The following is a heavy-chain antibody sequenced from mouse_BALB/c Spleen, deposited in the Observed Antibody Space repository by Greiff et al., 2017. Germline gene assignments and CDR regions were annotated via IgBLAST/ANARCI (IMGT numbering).Heavy chain of an antibody. D-gene: IGHD1-1*01. CDR1: GFNIKDTY. CDR3: ARYGYLDY. V-gene: IGHV14-3*02. CDR2: IDPANGNT. Sequence: VQLKESGAELVRPGALVKLSCKASGFNIKDTYMHWVKQRPEQGLEWIGRIDPANGNTKYDPKFQGKATITADTSSNTAYLQLSSLTSEDTAVYYCARYGYLDYWGQGTTLTVSS. J-gene: IGHJ2*01.